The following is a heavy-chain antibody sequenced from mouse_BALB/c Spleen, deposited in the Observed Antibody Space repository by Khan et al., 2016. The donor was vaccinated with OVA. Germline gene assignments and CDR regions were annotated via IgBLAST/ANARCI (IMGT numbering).Heavy chain of an antibody. J-gene: IGHJ4*01. CDR2: IWSDGRT. CDR3: ARHQFPLSMDS. CDR1: GFSLTSFA. Sequence: VQVVESGPDLVAPSQSLSITCSVSGFSLTSFAIHWVRQPPGKGLEWLVVIWSDGRTTYNSSLKSRLSISKDNSKSQVFLKINSLQTDDTAMYYCARHQFPLSMDSWGQGTSVTVSS. V-gene: IGHV2-6-2*01.